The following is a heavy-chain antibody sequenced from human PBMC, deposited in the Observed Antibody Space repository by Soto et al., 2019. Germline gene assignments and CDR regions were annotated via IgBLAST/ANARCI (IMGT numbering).Heavy chain of an antibody. Sequence: SETLSLTCAVYGGSFSGYYWSWIRQPPGKGLEWFGEINHSGSTNYNPSLKSRITISVDTSKNQFSLKLSSVTAADTAVYCCARGGVDSSGYYFDYWGQGTLVTVSS. D-gene: IGHD3-22*01. J-gene: IGHJ4*02. CDR1: GGSFSGYY. V-gene: IGHV4-34*01. CDR3: ARGGVDSSGYYFDY. CDR2: INHSGST.